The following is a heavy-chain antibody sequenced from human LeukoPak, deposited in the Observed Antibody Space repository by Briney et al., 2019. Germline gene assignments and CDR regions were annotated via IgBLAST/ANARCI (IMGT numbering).Heavy chain of an antibody. D-gene: IGHD3-10*01. J-gene: IGHJ4*02. Sequence: SETLSLTCTVSRYDINSVYYWGWIRQPPGKGLEWIGSIYHSGSTYYNASLKSRVTISMDTSRNKFSLNLDSVTAADTAVYYCARAGGYYGSGSFLDYWGQGLLVTVSS. CDR2: IYHSGST. CDR1: RYDINSVYY. V-gene: IGHV4-38-2*02. CDR3: ARAGGYYGSGSFLDY.